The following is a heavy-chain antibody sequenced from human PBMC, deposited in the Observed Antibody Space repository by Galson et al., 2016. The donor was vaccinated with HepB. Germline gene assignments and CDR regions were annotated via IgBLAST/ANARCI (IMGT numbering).Heavy chain of an antibody. V-gene: IGHV2-5*02. J-gene: IGHJ4*02. CDR1: GFPLRPSGVG. CDR2: IYWDGDE. Sequence: PALVNPTQTLTLTCTLSGFPLRPSGVGVGWMRQTPGKTLEWLALIYWDGDERYSPSLKSRLNITKDTSKNRVVLTMTNMDPGDTAAYYCVHIVHSGSYYYSAYWGQGTLVTVSS. D-gene: IGHD1-26*01. CDR3: VHIVHSGSYYYSAY.